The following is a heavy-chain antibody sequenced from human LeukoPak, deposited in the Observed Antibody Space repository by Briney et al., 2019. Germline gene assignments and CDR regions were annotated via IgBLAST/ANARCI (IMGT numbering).Heavy chain of an antibody. D-gene: IGHD6-19*01. CDR3: ARGWYGSGWYRIDY. CDR1: GYTFTSYA. J-gene: IGHJ4*02. Sequence: ASVKVSCKASGYTFTSYAMHWVRQAPGQRLEWMGWINDGNGNTKYSQKFQGRVTITRDTSASTAYMELSSLRAEDTAVYYCARGWYGSGWYRIDYWGQGTLVTVSS. CDR2: INDGNGNT. V-gene: IGHV1-3*01.